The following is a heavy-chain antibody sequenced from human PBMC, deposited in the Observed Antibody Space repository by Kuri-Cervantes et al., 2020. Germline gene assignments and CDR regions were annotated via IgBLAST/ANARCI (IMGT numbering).Heavy chain of an antibody. Sequence: ESLKISCTVSGGSVSSGSYYWSWIRQPPGKGLEWIGYIYYSGSTNYNPSLKRRVTITVDTSKNQFSLKLSSVTAADTAVYYCARQTLSHAFDIWGQGTMVTVSS. CDR1: GGSVSSGSYY. D-gene: IGHD2-8*01. V-gene: IGHV4-61*01. CDR2: IYYSGST. J-gene: IGHJ3*02. CDR3: ARQTLSHAFDI.